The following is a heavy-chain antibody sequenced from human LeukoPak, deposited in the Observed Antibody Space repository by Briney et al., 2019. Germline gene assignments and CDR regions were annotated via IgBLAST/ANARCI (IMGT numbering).Heavy chain of an antibody. Sequence: SETLSLTCTVSGGSIGSYFWSWIRQPPGKGLEWIGYIYYGGGTNYNPSFESRLPISVDTSKNQISLNLTSVTAADTAIYYCARERGDYDSDNWFDSWGQGTLVTVSS. CDR3: ARERGDYDSDNWFDS. J-gene: IGHJ5*01. D-gene: IGHD5-12*01. CDR1: GGSIGSYF. V-gene: IGHV4-59*01. CDR2: IYYGGGT.